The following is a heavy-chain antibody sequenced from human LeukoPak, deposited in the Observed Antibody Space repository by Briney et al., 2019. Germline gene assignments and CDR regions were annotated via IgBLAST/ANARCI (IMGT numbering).Heavy chain of an antibody. CDR1: GYTFTSYA. V-gene: IGHV1-18*01. J-gene: IGHJ6*03. Sequence: ASVKVSCKASGYTFTSYAMNWVRQAPGQGLEWMGWISAYNGNTNYAQKLQGRVTMTTDTSTSTAYMELRSLRSDDTAVYYCARGPSITMVRGGQWYYYMDVGGKGTTVTISS. CDR3: ARGPSITMVRGGQWYYYMDV. CDR2: ISAYNGNT. D-gene: IGHD3-10*01.